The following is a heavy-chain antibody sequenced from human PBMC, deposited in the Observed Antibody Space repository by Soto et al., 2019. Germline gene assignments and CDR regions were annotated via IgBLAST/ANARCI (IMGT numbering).Heavy chain of an antibody. D-gene: IGHD4-4*01. Sequence: SGYTFTSYGISWVRQAPGQGLEWMGWISAYNGNTNYAQKLQGRVTMTTDTSTSTAYMELRSLRSDDTAVYYCARTDSNYGNWFDPWGQGTLVTVSS. CDR2: ISAYNGNT. J-gene: IGHJ5*02. CDR1: GYTFTSYG. V-gene: IGHV1-18*01. CDR3: ARTDSNYGNWFDP.